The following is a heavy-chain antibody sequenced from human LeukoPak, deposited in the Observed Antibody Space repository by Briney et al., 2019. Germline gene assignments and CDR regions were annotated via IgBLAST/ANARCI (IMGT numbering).Heavy chain of an antibody. D-gene: IGHD6-13*01. V-gene: IGHV3-21*01. CDR1: GFTFSSYS. Sequence: GSLRLSCAASGFTFSSYSMNWVRKAPGRGLEWVSSISSSSSYIYYADSVKGRFTISRDNAKNPLYLQMNSLRAEDTAVYYCASQAAAGNSGDYWGQGTLVTVSS. CDR3: ASQAAAGNSGDY. CDR2: ISSSSSYI. J-gene: IGHJ4*02.